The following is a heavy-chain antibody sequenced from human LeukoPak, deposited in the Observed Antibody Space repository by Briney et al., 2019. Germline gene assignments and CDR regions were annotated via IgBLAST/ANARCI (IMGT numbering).Heavy chain of an antibody. CDR2: ISGSGDTT. CDR1: GFTFSSYG. D-gene: IGHD3-22*01. J-gene: IGHJ4*02. CDR3: AKEIDYDSSGYYSNFDY. Sequence: GGSLRLSCAASGFTFSSYGMTWVRQAPGKGLEWVSIISGSGDTTYYADSVKDRFTISRDNSKNTLYLQMNSLRVDDTAVYYCAKEIDYDSSGYYSNFDYWGQGTLVTVSS. V-gene: IGHV3-23*01.